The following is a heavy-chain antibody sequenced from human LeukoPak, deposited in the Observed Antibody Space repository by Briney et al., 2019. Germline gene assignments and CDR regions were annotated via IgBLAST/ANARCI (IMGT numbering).Heavy chain of an antibody. CDR3: ARDGAGSSGWWGQYYFDY. V-gene: IGHV1-18*01. CDR1: GYTFTSYG. D-gene: IGHD6-19*01. J-gene: IGHJ4*02. Sequence: ASVKVSCKASGYTFTSYGISWVRQAPGQGLEWMGWISAYNGNTNYAQKLQGRVTMTTDTSTSTAYMELRSLRPDDTAVYYCARDGAGSSGWWGQYYFDYWGQGTLVTVSS. CDR2: ISAYNGNT.